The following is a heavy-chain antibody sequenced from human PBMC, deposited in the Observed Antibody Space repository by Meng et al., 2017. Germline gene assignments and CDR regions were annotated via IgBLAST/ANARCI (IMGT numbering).Heavy chain of an antibody. J-gene: IGHJ4*02. CDR2: ISGDGSIT. D-gene: IGHD1-1*01. V-gene: IGHV3-74*01. CDR1: GFTFNNYW. Sequence: VQLVEVGGGLVQPGGSLRLSCAASGFTFNNYWMHWVRQVPGKGLVWVSRISGDGSITNYADSVKGRFTISRDNAKNTLYLQMNSLRPEDTAVYYCLDEAPRSDYWGQGSLVTVSS. CDR3: LDEAPRSDY.